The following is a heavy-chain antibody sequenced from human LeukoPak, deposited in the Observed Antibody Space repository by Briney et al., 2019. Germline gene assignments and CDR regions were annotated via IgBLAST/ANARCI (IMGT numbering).Heavy chain of an antibody. CDR1: GCTFSDYY. CDR2: ISSSGSTI. V-gene: IGHV3-11*01. D-gene: IGHD6-6*01. Sequence: GGSLRLSCAASGCTFSDYYMSWIRQAPGKGLEWVSYISSSGSTIYYADSVKGRFTISRDNAKNSLYLQMNSLRAEDTAVYYCARDDLRIAAWSVASGMDVWGQGTTVTVSS. CDR3: ARDDLRIAAWSVASGMDV. J-gene: IGHJ6*02.